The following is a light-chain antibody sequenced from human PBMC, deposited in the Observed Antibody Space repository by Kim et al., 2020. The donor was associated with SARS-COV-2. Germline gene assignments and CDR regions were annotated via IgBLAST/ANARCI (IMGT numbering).Light chain of an antibody. CDR3: CSYAGSYTLV. V-gene: IGLV2-11*01. Sequence: GQSITISCTGTSSDVGGYSYVSWYQQHPGKAPKLMIYDVSNRPSGVPNRFSGSKSGNTASLTISGLQAEDEADYYCCSYAGSYTLVFGGGTQLTVL. CDR1: SSDVGGYSY. CDR2: DVS. J-gene: IGLJ2*01.